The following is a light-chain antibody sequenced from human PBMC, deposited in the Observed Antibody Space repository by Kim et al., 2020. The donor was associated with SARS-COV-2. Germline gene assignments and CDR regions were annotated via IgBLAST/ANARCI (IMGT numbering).Light chain of an antibody. J-gene: IGLJ2*01. CDR3: GTWDSSLSAVV. Sequence: GKKVTSECAGSSANRGNKEGSGDQKRGGTAPKLDMEEKKKGPSGIPDRFAGYKAGTSDTLGRNGLQTGDEADYYCGTWDSSLSAVVFGGGTQRTVL. CDR2: EKK. CDR1: SANRGNKE. V-gene: IGLV1-51*02.